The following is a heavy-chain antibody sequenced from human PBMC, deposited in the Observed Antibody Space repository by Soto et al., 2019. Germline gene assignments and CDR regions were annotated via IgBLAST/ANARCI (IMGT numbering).Heavy chain of an antibody. CDR1: ADTFTSYY. D-gene: IGHD2-2*01. CDR3: ARASVIIAHITQLGEASPGVLEY. CDR2: INHQNGAT. Sequence: ASVKVSCKAPADTFTSYYIHGVRQAPGKGLEGVGWINHQNGATRLSQKFKERVIMTSDTSINKVFMELNNLRSYETALYFCARASVIIAHITQLGEASPGVLEYWGQGTPVTVSS. J-gene: IGHJ4*02. V-gene: IGHV1-2*02.